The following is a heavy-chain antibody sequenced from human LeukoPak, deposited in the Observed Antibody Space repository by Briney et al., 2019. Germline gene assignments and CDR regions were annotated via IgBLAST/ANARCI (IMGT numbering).Heavy chain of an antibody. CDR1: GYTFTSYD. CDR3: ARGEGIAAAGELEYFQH. CDR2: MNPNSGHT. D-gene: IGHD6-13*01. J-gene: IGHJ1*01. V-gene: IGHV1-8*03. Sequence: AASVKVSCKASGYTFTSYDINWVRQATGQGLEWMGRMNPNSGHTGYAQKFQGRVTITGNTSISTAYMELSSLRSEDTAVYYCARGEGIAAAGELEYFQHWGQGTLVTVSS.